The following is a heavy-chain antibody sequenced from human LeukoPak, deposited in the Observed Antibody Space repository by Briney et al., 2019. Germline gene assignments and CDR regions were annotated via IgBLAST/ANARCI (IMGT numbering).Heavy chain of an antibody. J-gene: IGHJ5*02. Sequence: SETLSLTCAVSGYSISSGFLWGWIRQPPGKGLEWIGSIYRSGDTYYNPSLKSRITMSVDTSKNQFSLKLSSVTAADTAVYYCARDPRWLTPDCNSIGCYVNWFDPWGQGTLVTVSS. CDR3: ARDPRWLTPDCNSIGCYVNWFDP. D-gene: IGHD2-2*01. V-gene: IGHV4-38-2*02. CDR1: GYSISSGFL. CDR2: IYRSGDT.